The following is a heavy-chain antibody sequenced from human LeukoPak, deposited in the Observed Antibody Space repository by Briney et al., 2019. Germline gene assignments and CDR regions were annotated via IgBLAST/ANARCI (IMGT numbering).Heavy chain of an antibody. J-gene: IGHJ5*02. D-gene: IGHD6-19*01. CDR2: IWYDGSNK. CDR1: GFTFSSYG. Sequence: GGSLRLSCAASGFTFSSYGMHWVRQAPGKGLEGVAVIWYDGSNKYYADSVKGRFTISRDNSKNTLYLQMNSLRAEDTAVYYYARVEYSSGQDWFDPWGQGTLVTVSS. V-gene: IGHV3-33*01. CDR3: ARVEYSSGQDWFDP.